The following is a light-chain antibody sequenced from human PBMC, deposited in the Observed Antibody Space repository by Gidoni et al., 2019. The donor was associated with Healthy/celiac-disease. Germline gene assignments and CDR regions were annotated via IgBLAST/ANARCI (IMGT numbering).Light chain of an antibody. CDR2: DAS. CDR3: QQYDNPGCT. CDR1: QDISNY. V-gene: IGKV1-33*01. J-gene: IGKJ2*02. Sequence: DIQMTQSPSSLSASVGDRVTITCQASQDISNYLNWYQQKPGKAPKLLIYDASNLETGVPSRFSGSGSGTDFTFTISSLQPEDIATYYCQQYDNPGCTFGQGTKLEIK.